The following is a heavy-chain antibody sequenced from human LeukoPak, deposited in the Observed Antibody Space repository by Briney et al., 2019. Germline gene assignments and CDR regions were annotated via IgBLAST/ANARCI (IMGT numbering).Heavy chain of an antibody. CDR2: IVVGSGNT. D-gene: IGHD3-16*01. J-gene: IGHJ4*02. CDR1: GFTFTSSA. Sequence: SVKVSCKASGFTFTSSAMQWVRQARGQRLEWIGWIVVGSGNTNYAQKFQERVTITRDMSTSTAYMELSSLRSEDTAVYYCAAETSYVWGSSDFDYWGQGTLVTVSS. V-gene: IGHV1-58*02. CDR3: AAETSYVWGSSDFDY.